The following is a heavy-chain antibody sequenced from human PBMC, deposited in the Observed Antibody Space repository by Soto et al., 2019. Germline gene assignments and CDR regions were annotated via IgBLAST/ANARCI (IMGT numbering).Heavy chain of an antibody. CDR2: IMPIFRTA. V-gene: IGHV1-69*12. CDR1: GGTFSSSA. CDR3: AGDKDRQQLGGNYYYIMDV. J-gene: IGHJ6*02. Sequence: QVRLVQSGAAVKKPGSSLKVSCKASGGTFSSSAFSWVRQAPGQGLEWMGGIMPIFRTADYAQKFQGRVTITADESTSTAYMELSSLRSEDTGVYYCAGDKDRQQLGGNYYYIMDVWGQGTTVTVSS. D-gene: IGHD3-3*02.